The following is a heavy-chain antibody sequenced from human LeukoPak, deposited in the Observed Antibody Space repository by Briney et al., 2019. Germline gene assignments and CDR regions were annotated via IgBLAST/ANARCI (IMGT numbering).Heavy chain of an antibody. CDR3: ARRVGATKVIDY. V-gene: IGHV4-31*03. CDR2: LSSIGST. Sequence: SETLSLTCTVSGVSISSGNYYWTWIRQRPGKGLEWLGCLSSIGSTYYNPSLKSRVTISVDTSKNQFSLKLSSVTAADTAVYYCARRVGATKVIDYWGQGTLVTVSS. J-gene: IGHJ4*02. D-gene: IGHD1-26*01. CDR1: GVSISSGNYY.